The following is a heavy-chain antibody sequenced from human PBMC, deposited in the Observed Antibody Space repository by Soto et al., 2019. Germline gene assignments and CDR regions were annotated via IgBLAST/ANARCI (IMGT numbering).Heavy chain of an antibody. CDR2: IYYSGST. J-gene: IGHJ6*02. V-gene: IGHV4-61*08. CDR1: GGSISSGGYS. Sequence: SETLSLTCAVSGGSISSGGYSWSWIRQPPGKGLEWIGYIYYSGSTNYNPSLKSRVTISVDTSKNQFSLKLSSVIAADTAVYYCARGIVVVTDNYYYYGMDVWGQGTTVTVSS. CDR3: ARGIVVVTDNYYYYGMDV. D-gene: IGHD2-21*02.